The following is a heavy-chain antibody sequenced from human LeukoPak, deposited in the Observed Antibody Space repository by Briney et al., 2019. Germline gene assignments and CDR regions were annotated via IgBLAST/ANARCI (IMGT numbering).Heavy chain of an antibody. CDR3: ASYDSSGASGY. CDR2: IYYSGST. Sequence: PSETLSLTCTASGGSISSYYWSWIRQPPGKGLEWIGYIYYSGSTNYNPSLKSRVTIPVDTSKSQFSLKLSSVTAADTAVYYCASYDSSGASGYWGQGTLVTVSS. J-gene: IGHJ4*02. D-gene: IGHD3-22*01. CDR1: GGSISSYY. V-gene: IGHV4-59*08.